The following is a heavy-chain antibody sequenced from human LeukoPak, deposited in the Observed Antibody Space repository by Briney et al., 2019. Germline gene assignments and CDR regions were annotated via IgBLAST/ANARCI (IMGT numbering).Heavy chain of an antibody. D-gene: IGHD6-25*01. J-gene: IGHJ1*01. CDR1: GFTLSNAW. Sequence: PGGSLRLSCAASGFTLSNAWMSWVRRAPGKGLEWVGHIRSETDGGTTDYVAPVKGRFTIARDDSKNTLYLQMNSLKTEDTAVYYCTTAAFHWGQGTLVTVSS. CDR2: IRSETDGGTT. V-gene: IGHV3-15*01. CDR3: TTAAFH.